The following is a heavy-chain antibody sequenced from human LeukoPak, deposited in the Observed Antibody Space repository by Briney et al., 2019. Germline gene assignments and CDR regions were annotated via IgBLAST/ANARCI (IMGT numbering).Heavy chain of an antibody. V-gene: IGHV3-7*01. CDR1: GFTFSSYW. D-gene: IGHD3-22*01. CDR2: IKQDGSEK. CDR3: AKERTASYYDRRAFDI. Sequence: GGSLRLSCAASGFTFSSYWMSWVRQAPGKGLEWVANIKQDGSEKYYVDSVKGRFTISRDNAKNSLYLQMNSLRAEDTAVYYCAKERTASYYDRRAFDIWGQGTMVTVSS. J-gene: IGHJ3*02.